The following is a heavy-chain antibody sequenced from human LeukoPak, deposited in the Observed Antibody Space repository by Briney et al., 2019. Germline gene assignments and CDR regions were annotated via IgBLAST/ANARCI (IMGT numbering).Heavy chain of an antibody. Sequence: GGSLRLSCAASGFTFSNYWMTWVRQAPGKGLEWVADIKQDGSEKLYVNSVRGRFTVSRDNAKMSLFLQMNSLRAEDTAVYYCARDNGVVHGVYYMDVWGKGTTVTVS. D-gene: IGHD3-3*01. CDR2: IKQDGSEK. CDR3: ARDNGVVHGVYYMDV. J-gene: IGHJ6*03. CDR1: GFTFSNYW. V-gene: IGHV3-7*01.